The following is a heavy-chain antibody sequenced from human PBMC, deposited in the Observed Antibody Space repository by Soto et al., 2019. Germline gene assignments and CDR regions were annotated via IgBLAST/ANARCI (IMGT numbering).Heavy chain of an antibody. D-gene: IGHD1-7*01. CDR2: TFHSGST. J-gene: IGHJ2*01. CDR3: ARDQSGTQYFDL. Sequence: QVQLQESGPGLVKPSETLSLTCTVSGGSVSSSYWAWIRQPPGKGLEWIGYTFHSGSTKYNPSLKSRGTMSVDTSENQFSLKLSSVTAADTAVYYCARDQSGTQYFDLWGRGTLVIVSS. CDR1: GGSVSSSY. V-gene: IGHV4-59*02.